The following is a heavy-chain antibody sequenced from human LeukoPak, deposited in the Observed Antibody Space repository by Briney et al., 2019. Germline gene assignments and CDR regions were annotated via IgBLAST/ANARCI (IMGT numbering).Heavy chain of an antibody. CDR2: IIPIFGTA. CDR1: GGTFSSYA. J-gene: IGHJ5*02. V-gene: IGHV1-69*05. D-gene: IGHD6-19*01. Sequence: SVKVSCKASGGTFSSYAISWVRQAPGQGLEWMGGIIPIFGTANYAQKFQGRVTITTDESTSTAYMELNSLRSEDTAVYYCAAALAGEQWLGGLFDPWGQGTLVTVSS. CDR3: AAALAGEQWLGGLFDP.